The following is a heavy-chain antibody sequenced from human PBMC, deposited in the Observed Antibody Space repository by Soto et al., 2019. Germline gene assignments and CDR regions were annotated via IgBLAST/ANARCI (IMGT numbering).Heavy chain of an antibody. CDR2: ISAYNGNT. D-gene: IGHD2-15*01. V-gene: IGHV1-18*01. J-gene: IGHJ5*02. Sequence: QVQLVQSGAEVKKPGASVKVSCKASGYTFTSYGISWVRQAPGQGLEWMGWISAYNGNTNYAQKLQGRVTMTTDTYTSTAYMELRSLRSDDTAVYYCARFIVVVVAATRASWFDPWGQGTLVTVSS. CDR1: GYTFTSYG. CDR3: ARFIVVVVAATRASWFDP.